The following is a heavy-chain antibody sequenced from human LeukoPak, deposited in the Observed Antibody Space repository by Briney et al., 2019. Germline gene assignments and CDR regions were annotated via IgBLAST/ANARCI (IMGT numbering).Heavy chain of an antibody. V-gene: IGHV3-9*01. CDR1: GFTFDDYA. J-gene: IGHJ4*02. Sequence: GGSLRLSCAASGFTFDDYAMHWVRQAPGKGLEWVSGISWNSGSIGYADSVKGRFTISRDNSKNTLYVQVNSLGTEDTAAYYCAKGSYYDSSGSFYFDYWGQGTLVTVSS. D-gene: IGHD3-22*01. CDR2: ISWNSGSI. CDR3: AKGSYYDSSGSFYFDY.